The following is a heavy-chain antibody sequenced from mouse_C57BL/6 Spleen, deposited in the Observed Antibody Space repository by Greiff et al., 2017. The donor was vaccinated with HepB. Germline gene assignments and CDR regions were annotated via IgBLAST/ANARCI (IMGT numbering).Heavy chain of an antibody. J-gene: IGHJ4*01. Sequence: QVQLQQSGAELARPGASVKLSCKASGYTFTSYGVSWVKQRTGQGLEWIGEIYPRSGNTYYNEKFKGKATLTADKSSSTAYMELRSLTSEDSAVYFCARPMKGYYAMDYWGQGTSVTVSS. V-gene: IGHV1-81*01. D-gene: IGHD2-3*01. CDR2: IYPRSGNT. CDR3: ARPMKGYYAMDY. CDR1: GYTFTSYG.